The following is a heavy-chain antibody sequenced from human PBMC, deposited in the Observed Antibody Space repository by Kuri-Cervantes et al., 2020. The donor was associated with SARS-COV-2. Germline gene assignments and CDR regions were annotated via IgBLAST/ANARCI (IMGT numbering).Heavy chain of an antibody. CDR2: IYYSGST. D-gene: IGHD1-1*01. CDR3: ARHRVHVYFDY. V-gene: IGHV4-39*01. J-gene: IGHJ4*02. CDR1: GGSISSYY. Sequence: SETLSLTCTVSGGSISSYYWGWIRQPPGKGLEWIGSIYYSGSTYYNPSLKSRVTISVDTSKNQFSLKLSSVTAADTAEYYCARHRVHVYFDYWGQGTLVTVSS.